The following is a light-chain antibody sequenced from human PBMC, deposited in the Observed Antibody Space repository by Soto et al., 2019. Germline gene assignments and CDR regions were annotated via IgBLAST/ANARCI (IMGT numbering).Light chain of an antibody. J-gene: IGLJ1*01. CDR2: DVS. Sequence: QSALTQAASVSGSPGQSITISCTGISSDVGTYNYVSWYQQHPGKAPRVMIYDVSYRPSGVSNRFSGSKSGNTASLTISGLQTEDEADYYCSSYTSSSTPLYVFGTGTKLTVL. CDR3: SSYTSSSTPLYV. CDR1: SSDVGTYNY. V-gene: IGLV2-14*01.